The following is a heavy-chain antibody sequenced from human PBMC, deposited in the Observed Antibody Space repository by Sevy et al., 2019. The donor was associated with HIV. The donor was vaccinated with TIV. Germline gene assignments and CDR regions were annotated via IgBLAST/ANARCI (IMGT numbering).Heavy chain of an antibody. J-gene: IGHJ5*02. V-gene: IGHV1-2*02. CDR3: ARDPTWAEAAMSWFDP. Sequence: ASVKVSCKASGYTFTGYYIHWVRQAPGQGLEWMGWINPNSGGTNYAQKFQGRVTMTRDTSTSTADMELSRLRSDDTAVYSCARDPTWAEAAMSWFDPWGQGTLVTVSS. CDR1: GYTFTGYY. CDR2: INPNSGGT. D-gene: IGHD2-2*01.